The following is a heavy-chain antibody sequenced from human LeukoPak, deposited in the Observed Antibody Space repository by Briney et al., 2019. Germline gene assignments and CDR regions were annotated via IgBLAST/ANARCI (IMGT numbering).Heavy chain of an antibody. Sequence: GGSMRLSCAASGFTFSSYSMNWVGQAPGKGLEWVSSISSSSSYIYYADSVKGRFTISRDNAKNSLYLQMNSLRAEDTAVYYCARGDSSSWAGNWFDPWGQGTLVTVSS. CDR1: GFTFSSYS. J-gene: IGHJ5*02. D-gene: IGHD6-13*01. CDR2: ISSSSSYI. V-gene: IGHV3-21*01. CDR3: ARGDSSSWAGNWFDP.